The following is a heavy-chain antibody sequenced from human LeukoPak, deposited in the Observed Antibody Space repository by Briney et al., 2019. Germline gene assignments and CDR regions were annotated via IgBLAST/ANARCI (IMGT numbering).Heavy chain of an antibody. CDR3: AKPSGSGVDY. Sequence: GGSLRLSCGASGFTFSTHDMHWVRQAPGKGLEWVAFIRYDGSHEYYADSVKGRFTISRDNSKNTLYLQMKSVRSEDTALYYCAKPSGSGVDYWGQGTRVTVSS. V-gene: IGHV3-30*02. CDR1: GFTFSTHD. D-gene: IGHD1-26*01. CDR2: IRYDGSHE. J-gene: IGHJ4*01.